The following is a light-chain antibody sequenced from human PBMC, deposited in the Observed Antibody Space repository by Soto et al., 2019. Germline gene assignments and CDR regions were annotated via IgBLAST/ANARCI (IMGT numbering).Light chain of an antibody. CDR2: DAS. CDR3: QQFKDYVWK. CDR1: QSISSW. Sequence: DIQMTQSPSTLSASVGYRVTITCRASQSISSWLAWYQQKPGKAPKLLIYDASSLESGVPSRFSGSGSGTEFTLTISSLQPEDFATYYCQQFKDYVWKFGQGTKGDIK. V-gene: IGKV1-5*01. J-gene: IGKJ1*01.